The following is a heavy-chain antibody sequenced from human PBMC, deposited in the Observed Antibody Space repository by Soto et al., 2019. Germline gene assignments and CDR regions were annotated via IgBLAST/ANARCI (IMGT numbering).Heavy chain of an antibody. J-gene: IGHJ4*02. CDR1: GFTFRDYY. CDR3: ATDHIRITTFGVVDY. Sequence: QVQLVESGGGLVKPGGSLRLSCVASGFTFRDYYMTWIRQSPGTGLELVSHISSGSIPIDYADSLTGRFTISRDNAKSCLYMQMNGLRSEDTAVYYCATDHIRITTFGVVDYWGQGTLVTVSS. D-gene: IGHD3-3*01. CDR2: ISSGSIPI. V-gene: IGHV3-11*01.